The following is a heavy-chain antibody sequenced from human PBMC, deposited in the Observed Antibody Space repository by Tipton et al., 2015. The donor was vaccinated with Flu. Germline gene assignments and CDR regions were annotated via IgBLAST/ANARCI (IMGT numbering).Heavy chain of an antibody. V-gene: IGHV4-59*08. CDR1: GGSISTYY. Sequence: TLSLTCTVSGGSISTYYWGWIRQPPGKGLEWIGQVYYSGNTDYKPSLKSRVTISVDTSKSQFSLMLRSVTAADTAVYYCARLSYYDVDLKNFYFDYWGQGALVTVSS. D-gene: IGHD3-10*02. CDR2: VYYSGNT. J-gene: IGHJ4*02. CDR3: ARLSYYDVDLKNFYFDY.